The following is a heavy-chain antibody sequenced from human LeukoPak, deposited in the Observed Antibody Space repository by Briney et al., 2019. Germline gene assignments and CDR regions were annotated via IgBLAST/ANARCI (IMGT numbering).Heavy chain of an antibody. V-gene: IGHV3-23*01. Sequence: GGSLRLSCAASGFTFSSYAMSWVRQAPGKGLEWVSAISGSGGSTYYADSVKGRFTISRDNSKNTLYLQVNSLRAEDTAVYYCAKRRGFFGRGMDVWGQGTTVTVSS. CDR2: ISGSGGST. CDR3: AKRRGFFGRGMDV. J-gene: IGHJ6*02. CDR1: GFTFSSYA. D-gene: IGHD3-3*01.